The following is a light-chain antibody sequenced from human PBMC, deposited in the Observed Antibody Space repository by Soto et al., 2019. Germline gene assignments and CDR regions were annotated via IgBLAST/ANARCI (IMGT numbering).Light chain of an antibody. J-gene: IGKJ2*01. CDR1: QSVSKY. CDR2: YVS. Sequence: DIQLTQSPSSLSASVGDTVTISCRTNQSVSKYMNWYQQTPGTAPKPLIYYVSSLPSGVPSRFSRSGSATVFTLTIRSLQTEDFATYYCQQSYDLPRTFCQGTRLDIK. V-gene: IGKV1-39*01. CDR3: QQSYDLPRT.